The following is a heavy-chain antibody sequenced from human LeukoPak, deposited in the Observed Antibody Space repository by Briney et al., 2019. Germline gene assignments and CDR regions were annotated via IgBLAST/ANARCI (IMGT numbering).Heavy chain of an antibody. D-gene: IGHD6-19*01. Sequence: SETLSLTCTVSGGSISSSSYYWGWIRQPPGKGLEWIGSIYYSGSTYYNPSLKSRVTISVDTSKNQFSLKLSSVTAADTAVYYCARDSSLGSGWPSFDYWGQGTLVTVSS. CDR3: ARDSSLGSGWPSFDY. CDR1: GGSISSSSYY. V-gene: IGHV4-39*07. J-gene: IGHJ4*02. CDR2: IYYSGST.